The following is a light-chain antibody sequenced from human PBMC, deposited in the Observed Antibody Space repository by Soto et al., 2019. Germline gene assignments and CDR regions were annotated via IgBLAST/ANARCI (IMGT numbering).Light chain of an antibody. J-gene: IGKJ2*01. CDR1: DRVGSL. CDR2: GAS. CDR3: QQYCEYST. V-gene: IGKV1-5*01. Sequence: DIHLTQSPSSLSASVGDRVTMTCRASDRVGSLLAWYQKKPGRAPKLLVHGASTAASDVPLRFSGSGSGTEFTLIISNLQADDFGTYYCQQYCEYSTFGQGTRLEI.